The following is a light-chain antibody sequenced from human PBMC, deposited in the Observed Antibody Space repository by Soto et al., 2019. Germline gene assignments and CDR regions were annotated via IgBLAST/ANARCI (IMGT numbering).Light chain of an antibody. Sequence: EIVLTQSPGTLSLSPGERATLSCRASQSVSSSYLACYQQKPGQAPRLLIYGASSRATDIPDRFSGSGSGTQFTLTISRLEPEDCAVYYCQQYGSSPTFGGGTKVEIK. CDR2: GAS. J-gene: IGKJ4*01. V-gene: IGKV3-20*01. CDR3: QQYGSSPT. CDR1: QSVSSSY.